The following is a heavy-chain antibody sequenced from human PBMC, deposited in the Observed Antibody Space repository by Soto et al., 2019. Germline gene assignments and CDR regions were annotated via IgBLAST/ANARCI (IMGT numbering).Heavy chain of an antibody. Sequence: GGSLRLSCTASGFPFSSYTMHWLRRAPGKGLEWVSAISGSGGSTYYADSVKGRFTISRDNSKNTLYLQMNSLRAEDTAVYYCAKDMYYYDSSGYYGAFDIWGQGTMVTVSS. CDR2: ISGSGGST. D-gene: IGHD3-22*01. V-gene: IGHV3-23*01. J-gene: IGHJ3*02. CDR1: GFPFSSYT. CDR3: AKDMYYYDSSGYYGAFDI.